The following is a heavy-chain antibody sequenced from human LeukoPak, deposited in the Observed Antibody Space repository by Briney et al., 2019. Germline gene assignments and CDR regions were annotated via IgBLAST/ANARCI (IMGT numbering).Heavy chain of an antibody. J-gene: IGHJ4*02. CDR2: IYYSGST. CDR3: ARDPDSSSSGDY. Sequence: SQTLSLTCTVSGGSISSGDYYWGWIRQPPGKGQEWIGYIYYSGSTYYNPSLKSRVTISVDTSKNQFSLKLSSVTAADTAVYYCARDPDSSSSGDYWGQGTLVTVSS. D-gene: IGHD6-13*01. V-gene: IGHV4-30-4*01. CDR1: GGSISSGDYY.